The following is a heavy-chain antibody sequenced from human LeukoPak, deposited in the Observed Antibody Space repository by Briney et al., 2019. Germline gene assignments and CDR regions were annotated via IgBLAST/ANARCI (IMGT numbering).Heavy chain of an antibody. CDR3: AKEGDFWSGYPNWFDP. D-gene: IGHD3-3*01. Sequence: PGGSLRLSCAASGFTFTSYAMSWVRQAPGKGLEWVSTISGSTGSTYYADSVKGRFTISRDNSKNSLYLQMNSLRTEDTALYYCAKEGDFWSGYPNWFDPWGQGTLATVSS. J-gene: IGHJ5*02. V-gene: IGHV3-43*02. CDR1: GFTFTSYA. CDR2: ISGSTGST.